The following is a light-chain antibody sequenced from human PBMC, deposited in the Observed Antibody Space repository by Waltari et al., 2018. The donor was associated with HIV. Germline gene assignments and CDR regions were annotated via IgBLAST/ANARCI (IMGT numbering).Light chain of an antibody. CDR2: EVS. CDR3: CSYAGTSTYVA. Sequence: QSALTQPASVSGSPGQSITISCTGTSSDVGSYNLLSCYQQHPGKAPKTTIYEVSKRPSGVSNRFHGSKSGNTASLTISGLQAEDEADYYCCSYAGTSTYVAFGGGTKLTVL. J-gene: IGLJ2*01. V-gene: IGLV2-23*02. CDR1: SSDVGSYNL.